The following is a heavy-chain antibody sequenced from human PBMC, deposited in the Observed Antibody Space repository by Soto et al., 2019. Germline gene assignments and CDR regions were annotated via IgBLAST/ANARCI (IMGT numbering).Heavy chain of an antibody. CDR2: ISGFSAGSAST. V-gene: IGHV3-23*01. CDR3: ARVPHFFGLDAFDF. CDR1: GFTFNSYA. Sequence: EVQLLESGGGLVQPGGSLRLSCAASGFTFNSYAMNWVRQAPGKGLEWVSGISGFSAGSASTYFADSVKGRFIISRNNNNNTLYLQMNNLRAEDTALYYCARVPHFFGLDAFDFWGHGTLVTVSS. J-gene: IGHJ3*01. D-gene: IGHD3-10*01.